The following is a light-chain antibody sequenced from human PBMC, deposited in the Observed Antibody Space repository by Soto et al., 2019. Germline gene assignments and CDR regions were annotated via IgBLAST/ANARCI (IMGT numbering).Light chain of an antibody. J-gene: IGKJ2*01. Sequence: EIVMTQSPATLSLSPGERATLSCRASQGVSTKLAWYQQKPGQPPRLLVYGASTRATGIPARFSGSGSGTEFTLTSSGLQSEDFAVYFCQQYDYWPPYTFGQGTKLEIK. V-gene: IGKV3-15*01. CDR3: QQYDYWPPYT. CDR1: QGVSTK. CDR2: GAS.